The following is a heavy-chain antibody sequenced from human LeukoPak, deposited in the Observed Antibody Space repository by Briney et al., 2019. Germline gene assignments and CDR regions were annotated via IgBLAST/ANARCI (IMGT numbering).Heavy chain of an antibody. CDR1: GNTFIGFH. J-gene: IGHJ3*01. D-gene: IGHD1-1*01. Sequence: GASVKVSCKASGNTFIGFHIHWLRQAPGQGLEWMGWVNPNSGGTDYAQNFQGRVTMTRDTSITTAYMELSTLTSGDTAVYYCATYSNNWNAFDLWGQGTTITVSS. V-gene: IGHV1-2*02. CDR3: ATYSNNWNAFDL. CDR2: VNPNSGGT.